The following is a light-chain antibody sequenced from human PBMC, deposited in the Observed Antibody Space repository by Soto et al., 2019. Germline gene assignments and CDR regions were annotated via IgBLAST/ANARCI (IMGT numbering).Light chain of an antibody. CDR2: GAS. CDR1: QSVSSSY. CDR3: QQYGSSPRT. V-gene: IGKV3-20*01. Sequence: EIVLTQSPGTLSLSPGERATLSCRASQSVSSSYLAWYQQKAGQAPRLLIYGASSRATGIPDRFSGSGSGTDFALTISRLEPEDFAVYYCQQYGSSPRTFGQGTMVDIK. J-gene: IGKJ1*01.